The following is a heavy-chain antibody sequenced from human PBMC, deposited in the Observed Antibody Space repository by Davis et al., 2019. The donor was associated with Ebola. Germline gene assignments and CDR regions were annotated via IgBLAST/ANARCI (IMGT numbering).Heavy chain of an antibody. V-gene: IGHV5-51*01. CDR3: ARSGWNYGSHFDY. CDR1: GYRFSNYW. CDR2: IFPGDSDT. J-gene: IGHJ4*02. Sequence: GGSLRLSCKASGYRFSNYWIGWVRQMPGRGLEWMGIIFPGDSDTRYSPSFQGQVTISADKSITTAYLQWRSLKASDTAVYYCARSGWNYGSHFDYWGQGTLVTVSS. D-gene: IGHD1-7*01.